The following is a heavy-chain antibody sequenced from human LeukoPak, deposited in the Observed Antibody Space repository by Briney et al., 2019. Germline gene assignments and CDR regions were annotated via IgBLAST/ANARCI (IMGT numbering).Heavy chain of an antibody. CDR2: IGSSGDSST. D-gene: IGHD2-15*01. V-gene: IGHV3-48*03. CDR1: GFNFNDYD. Sequence: PGRSLRLSCEASGFNFNDYDIEWVRQPPGKGLEWLSSIGSSGDSSTYYADSVRGRFTISRDNAKNSLYLQMNSLRAEDTAVYYCARDLVVGGFRSWAFDIWGQGTMVTVSS. J-gene: IGHJ3*02. CDR3: ARDLVVGGFRSWAFDI.